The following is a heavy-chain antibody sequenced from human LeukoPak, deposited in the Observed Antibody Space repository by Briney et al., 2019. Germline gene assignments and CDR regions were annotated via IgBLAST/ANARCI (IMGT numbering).Heavy chain of an antibody. V-gene: IGHV3-11*01. Sequence: GGSLRLSCAASGVTFSDFHMTWIRQAPGKGLEWVSYISSGGSTIQYADSVKGRFTISRDDAKNSLYLQMSSLRADDTGMYYCARRIRGINYALDVWGQGTTVTVSS. D-gene: IGHD3-10*01. CDR1: GVTFSDFH. CDR3: ARRIRGINYALDV. J-gene: IGHJ6*02. CDR2: ISSGGSTI.